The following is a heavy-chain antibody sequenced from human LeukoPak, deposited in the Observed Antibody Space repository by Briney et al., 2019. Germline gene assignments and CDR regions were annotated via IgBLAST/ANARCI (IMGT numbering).Heavy chain of an antibody. D-gene: IGHD6-19*01. J-gene: IGHJ3*02. Sequence: SETLSLTRTVSGGSISSYYWSWIRQPPGKGLEWIGYIYYSGSTNYNPSLKSRVTISVDTSKNQFSLKLSSVTAADTAVYYCARGKQWLVKGAAFDIWGQGTMVTVSS. CDR1: GGSISSYY. V-gene: IGHV4-59*01. CDR2: IYYSGST. CDR3: ARGKQWLVKGAAFDI.